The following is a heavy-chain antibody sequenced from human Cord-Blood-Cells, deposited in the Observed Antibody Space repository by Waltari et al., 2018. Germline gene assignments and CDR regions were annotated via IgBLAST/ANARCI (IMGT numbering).Heavy chain of an antibody. CDR3: ARDRGSGSYYFDY. V-gene: IGHV3-33*01. D-gene: IGHD3-10*01. CDR2: IWYDGSNK. J-gene: IGHJ4*01. CDR1: GFTFTTYG. Sequence: VPLVESVGGVVQPGRSLRLPCDAPGFTFTTYGLPCDPPAPGTGLEWGAVIWYDGSNKYYADSVKGRFTIYRDNSKNTLYLQMNSLRDEDTAVYYCARDRGSGSYYFDYWGHGTLVTVSS.